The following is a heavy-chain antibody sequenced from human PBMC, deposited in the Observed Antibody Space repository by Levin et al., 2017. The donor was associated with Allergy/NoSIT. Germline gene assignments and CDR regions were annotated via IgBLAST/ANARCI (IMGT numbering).Heavy chain of an antibody. V-gene: IGHV2-70*01. CDR2: IDWDDDK. J-gene: IGHJ3*02. CDR1: GFSLSTSGMC. Sequence: TLSLTCTFSGFSLSTSGMCVSWIRQPPGKALEWLALIDWDDDKYYSTSLKTRLTISKDTSKNQVVLTMTNMDPVDTATYYCARIGMDHDAFDIWGQGTMVTVSS. CDR3: ARIGMDHDAFDI. D-gene: IGHD2-2*03.